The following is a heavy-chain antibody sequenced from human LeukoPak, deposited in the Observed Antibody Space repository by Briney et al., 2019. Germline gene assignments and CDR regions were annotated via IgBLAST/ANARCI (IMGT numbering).Heavy chain of an antibody. CDR2: INPNSGGT. D-gene: IGHD1-26*01. CDR1: GYTFTSYG. Sequence: ASVKVSCKASGYTFTSYGISWVRQAPGQGLEWMGWINPNSGGTNYAQKFQGRVTMTRDTSISTAYMELSRLRSDDTAVYYCARVGATEGFDYWGQGTLVTVSS. CDR3: ARVGATEGFDY. J-gene: IGHJ4*02. V-gene: IGHV1-2*02.